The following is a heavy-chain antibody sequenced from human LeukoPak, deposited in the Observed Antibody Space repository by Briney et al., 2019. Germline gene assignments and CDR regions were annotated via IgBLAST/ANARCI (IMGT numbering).Heavy chain of an antibody. Sequence: SETLSLTCAVYGGSFSGYYWSWIRQPPGKGLEWIGEINHTGSTSYNPSLKSRVTISVDTSKNQFSLKLNSVTAADTAVYYCARLLASKPPGDYWGQGTLVTVSS. CDR2: INHTGST. D-gene: IGHD1-14*01. J-gene: IGHJ4*02. CDR3: ARLLASKPPGDY. CDR1: GGSFSGYY. V-gene: IGHV4-34*01.